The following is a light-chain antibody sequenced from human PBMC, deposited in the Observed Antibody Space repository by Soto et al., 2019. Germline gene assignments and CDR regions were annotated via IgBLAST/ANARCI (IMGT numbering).Light chain of an antibody. CDR2: QVT. V-gene: IGLV2-14*01. CDR1: SRDIGGYYY. J-gene: IGLJ1*01. Sequence: QSVLAQPASVSGSPGQSITISCTGTSRDIGGYYYVSWYQPHPGKAPKLLIYQVTNRPSRVSNRFSGSKSGNTASLTISGLQADDEADYYCTSYSSSDIFYVFGTGTKVTVL. CDR3: TSYSSSDIFYV.